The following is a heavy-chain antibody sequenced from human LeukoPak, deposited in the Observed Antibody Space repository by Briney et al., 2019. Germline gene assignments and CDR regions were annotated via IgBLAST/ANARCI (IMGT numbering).Heavy chain of an antibody. V-gene: IGHV3-23*01. CDR2: ISGSGRST. J-gene: IGHJ4*02. Sequence: GGSLRLSCAASRITFSNYVMSWVRQVPGKGLEWVSAISGSGRSTYYADSVKSRFTISRDNSRNSLYLQMNSLRTEDTGVYFCARFRFLDFPHYFDQWGQGTLVTVSS. CDR1: RITFSNYV. D-gene: IGHD3/OR15-3a*01. CDR3: ARFRFLDFPHYFDQ.